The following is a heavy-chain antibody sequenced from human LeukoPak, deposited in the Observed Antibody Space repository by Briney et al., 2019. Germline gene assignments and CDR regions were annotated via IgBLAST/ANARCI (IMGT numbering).Heavy chain of an antibody. CDR2: INHSGST. V-gene: IGHV4-34*01. D-gene: IGHD6-19*01. Sequence: SETLSLTCAVYGGSFSGYYWSWIRQPPGKGLEWIGEINHSGSTNYNPSLKSRVTISVDTSKNQFSLKLSSVTAADTAVYYCARRFSRGWYQNFDYWGQGTLVTVSS. J-gene: IGHJ4*02. CDR1: GGSFSGYY. CDR3: ARRFSRGWYQNFDY.